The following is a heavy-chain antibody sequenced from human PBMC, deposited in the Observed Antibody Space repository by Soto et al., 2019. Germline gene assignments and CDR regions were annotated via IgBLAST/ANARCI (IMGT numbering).Heavy chain of an antibody. D-gene: IGHD6-6*01. CDR2: IIPIFGTA. Sequence: SVKVSCKASGGTFSSYAISWVRQAPGQGLEWMGGIIPIFGTANYAQKFQGRVTITADESISTAYLQWSSLKASDTAMYYCARHFTYSSSSSYYYYGMDVWGQGTTVTVSS. CDR1: GGTFSSYA. V-gene: IGHV1-69*13. J-gene: IGHJ6*02. CDR3: ARHFTYSSSSSYYYYGMDV.